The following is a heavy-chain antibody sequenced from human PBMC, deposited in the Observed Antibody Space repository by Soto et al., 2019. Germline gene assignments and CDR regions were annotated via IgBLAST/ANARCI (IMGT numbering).Heavy chain of an antibody. CDR3: AKADGQQWLLPHPQS. J-gene: IGHJ5*02. D-gene: IGHD6-19*01. V-gene: IGHV3-23*01. CDR1: GFTFRSSA. CDR2: ISCCGGTT. Sequence: CLRLSCEASGFTFRSSAMGWVRQAPGKGLEWVSGISCCGGTTSYADSVRGRFIISRDDSQNTLYLQMNSLRGEDTARYYCAKADGQQWLLPHPQSWGPVDLATVSS.